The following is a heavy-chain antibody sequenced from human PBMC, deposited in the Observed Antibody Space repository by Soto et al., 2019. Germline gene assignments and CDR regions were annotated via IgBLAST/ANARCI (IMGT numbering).Heavy chain of an antibody. Sequence: TLSLTCTVSGGSISSGDYYWSWIRQPPGKGLEWIGYIYYSGSTYYNPSLKSRVTISVDTSKNQFSLKLSSVTAADTAVYYCARGGYDYVWGSYRPFDYWGQGTLLTVSS. CDR3: ARGGYDYVWGSYRPFDY. V-gene: IGHV4-30-4*01. CDR2: IYYSGST. J-gene: IGHJ4*02. CDR1: GGSISSGDYY. D-gene: IGHD3-16*02.